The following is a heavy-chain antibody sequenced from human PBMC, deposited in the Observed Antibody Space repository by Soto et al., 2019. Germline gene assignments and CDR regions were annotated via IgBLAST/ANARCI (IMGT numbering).Heavy chain of an antibody. CDR1: GFTFDDYA. CDR2: ISWNSGSI. Sequence: EVQLVESGGGLVQPGRSLRLSCAASGFTFDDYAMHWVRQAPGKGLEWVSGISWNSGSIGYADSVKGRFTIPRDNDKNTLYLQMNSLRAEDTALYYCAKGATGTTSDWFDPWGQGTLVTVSS. CDR3: AKGATGTTSDWFDP. D-gene: IGHD1-1*01. V-gene: IGHV3-9*01. J-gene: IGHJ5*02.